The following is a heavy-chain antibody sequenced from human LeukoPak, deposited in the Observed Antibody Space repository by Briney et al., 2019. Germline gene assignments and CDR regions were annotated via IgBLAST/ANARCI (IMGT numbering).Heavy chain of an antibody. Sequence: PGGSLRLSCAASGFTFDDYGMSWVRQAPGKGLEWVSGINWNGGSTGYADSVKGRFTISRDNAKNSLYLQMNSLRAEDTALYYCARDAIRYCSSTGCYAFFDYWGQGTLVTVSS. CDR3: ARDAIRYCSSTGCYAFFDY. V-gene: IGHV3-20*04. CDR2: INWNGGST. D-gene: IGHD2-2*01. CDR1: GFTFDDYG. J-gene: IGHJ4*02.